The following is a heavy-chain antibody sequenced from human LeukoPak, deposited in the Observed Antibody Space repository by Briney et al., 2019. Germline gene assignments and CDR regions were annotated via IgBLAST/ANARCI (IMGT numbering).Heavy chain of an antibody. D-gene: IGHD6-19*01. V-gene: IGHV3-7*01. CDR3: ARDRGSSGWYEFDY. Sequence: GGSLRLSCAASGFTFSSYWMSWVRQAPGKGLEWVASIKPDGSEKYYVDSVKGRFTIPRDSAKNSLYLQMNTLRAEDTAVYYCARDRGSSGWYEFDYWGQGTLVTVSS. J-gene: IGHJ4*02. CDR1: GFTFSSYW. CDR2: IKPDGSEK.